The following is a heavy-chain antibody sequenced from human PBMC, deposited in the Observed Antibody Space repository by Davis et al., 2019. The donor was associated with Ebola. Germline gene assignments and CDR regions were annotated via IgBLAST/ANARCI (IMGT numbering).Heavy chain of an antibody. J-gene: IGHJ5*02. D-gene: IGHD3-10*01. CDR1: ATTSTTNG. CDR3: VNRAVDP. CDR2: MTRAGDST. Sequence: PGGSLRLSCVVSATTSTTNGMDWVRQAPGKGLEWVSGMTRAGDSTYYAGSVKGRFTISRDNSKNTFYLQMNSLGAEDTAIYYCVNRAVDPWGQGTLVTVSS. V-gene: IGHV3-23*01.